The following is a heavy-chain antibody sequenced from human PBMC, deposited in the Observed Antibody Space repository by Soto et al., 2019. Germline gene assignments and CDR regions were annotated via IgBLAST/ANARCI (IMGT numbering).Heavy chain of an antibody. CDR1: GGSISGYY. CDR2: IYYSGSA. CDR3: ARSRVEMAAIVGFEY. V-gene: IGHV4-59*01. J-gene: IGHJ4*02. D-gene: IGHD6-19*01. Sequence: PSETLSLTCTLSGGSISGYYWNWIRQPPGKGLEWIGYIYYSGSANYNPSLKSRVTISVDASKNQFSLKLSSVTAADTTMYYCARSRVEMAAIVGFEYWGQGTLVTVS.